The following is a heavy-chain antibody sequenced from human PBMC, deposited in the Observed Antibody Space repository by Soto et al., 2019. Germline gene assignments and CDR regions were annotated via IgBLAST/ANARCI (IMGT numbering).Heavy chain of an antibody. Sequence: ASVKVSCKASGYTFTSYAIHWVRQAPGQSLEWMGWVDTGNGNTKYSQKCQGRVTITRDTYANTADMELSSLRSEDTAVYYCARDAKWDPRGVEAQQDDYFDYWGQGTLVTVSS. CDR1: GYTFTSYA. J-gene: IGHJ4*02. D-gene: IGHD1-26*01. CDR2: VDTGNGNT. V-gene: IGHV1-3*04. CDR3: ARDAKWDPRGVEAQQDDYFDY.